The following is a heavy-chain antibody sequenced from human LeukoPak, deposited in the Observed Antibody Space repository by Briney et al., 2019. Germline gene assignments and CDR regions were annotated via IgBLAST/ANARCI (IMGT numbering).Heavy chain of an antibody. CDR3: ARPGVTGSIAYFQH. D-gene: IGHD2-21*02. CDR2: IYPGDSDT. J-gene: IGHJ1*01. CDR1: GYSFTSYW. Sequence: GESLKISCKGSGYSFTSYWIGWVRQMPGKGLEWMGIIYPGDSDTRYSPSFQGQVTISADKSISTAYLQSSTLNPSDPAMYYCARPGVTGSIAYFQHWGQGTLVTVSS. V-gene: IGHV5-51*01.